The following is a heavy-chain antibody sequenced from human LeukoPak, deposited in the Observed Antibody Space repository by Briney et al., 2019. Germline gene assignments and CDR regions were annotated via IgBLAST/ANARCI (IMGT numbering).Heavy chain of an antibody. D-gene: IGHD6-19*01. CDR1: GFSFSSYV. CDR3: AKGFSSGYYDY. V-gene: IGHV3-23*01. CDR2: ISGSGGST. J-gene: IGHJ4*02. Sequence: GGSLRLSCAASGFSFSSYVMTWVRQAPGKGLEWVSGISGSGGSTYYAGSVKGRFTISRDNSKNTLYLQMNSLRADDTAVYYCAKGFSSGYYDYWGQGTLVTVSS.